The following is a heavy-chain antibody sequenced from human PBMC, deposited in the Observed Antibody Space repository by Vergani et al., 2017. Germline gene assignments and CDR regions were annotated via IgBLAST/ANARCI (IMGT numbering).Heavy chain of an antibody. CDR1: GGSISSGGYY. CDR3: ARALLRRARKSDYVVFDWFDP. CDR2: IYYSGSA. J-gene: IGHJ5*02. V-gene: IGHV4-31*03. Sequence: QVQLQESGPGLVKPSQTLSLTCTVSGGSISSGGYYWSWIRQHPGKGLEWIGYIYYSGSAYYNPSLKSRVTISVDTSKNQFSLKLSSVTAADTAVYYCARALLRRARKSDYVVFDWFDPWGQGTLVTVSS. D-gene: IGHD4-17*01.